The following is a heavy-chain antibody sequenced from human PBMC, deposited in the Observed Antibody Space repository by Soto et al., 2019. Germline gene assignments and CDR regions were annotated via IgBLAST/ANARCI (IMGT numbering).Heavy chain of an antibody. D-gene: IGHD1-1*01. CDR1: GFTITTYA. CDR3: VKDKPGTTSFDY. Sequence: PGGSLRLSCAASGFTITTYAMYWVRQAPGKGLEWVSAISDRGDTTHYADSVKGRFTISRDTSKNTLYLHLNTLRAEDTAVYYCVKDKPGTTSFDYWGQGTLVTVSS. J-gene: IGHJ4*02. CDR2: ISDRGDTT. V-gene: IGHV3-23*01.